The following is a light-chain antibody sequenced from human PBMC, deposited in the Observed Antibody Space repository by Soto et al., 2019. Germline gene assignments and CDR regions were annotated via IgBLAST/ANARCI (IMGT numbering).Light chain of an antibody. V-gene: IGLV2-11*01. Sequence: QSVLTQPRSVSGSPGQSVTISCTGTSSDVGGYNYVSWYQQHPGKAPKVMIYLVSKRPSGVPDRFSGSKSGNTASLTISGLQAEDEADYYCSSYTSSSTGYVFGTGTKVTVL. J-gene: IGLJ1*01. CDR2: LVS. CDR3: SSYTSSSTGYV. CDR1: SSDVGGYNY.